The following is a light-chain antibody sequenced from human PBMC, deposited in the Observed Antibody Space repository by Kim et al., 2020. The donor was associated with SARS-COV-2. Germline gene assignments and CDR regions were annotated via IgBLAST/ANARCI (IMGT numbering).Light chain of an antibody. CDR3: QMWDSIVV. V-gene: IGLV3-9*01. J-gene: IGLJ2*01. CDR2: NDG. CDR1: NIGSKN. Sequence: VSVGLGQTASISCGGINIGSKNVHWYQQKPGQAPVLVIYNDGNRPFGIPERFSGSNSGNTATLTISRAQAGDEADYYCQMWDSIVVFGGGTQLTVL.